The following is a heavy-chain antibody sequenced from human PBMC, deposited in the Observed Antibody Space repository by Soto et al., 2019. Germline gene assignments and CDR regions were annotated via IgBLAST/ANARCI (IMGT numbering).Heavy chain of an antibody. CDR2: IYATGST. V-gene: IGHV4-4*07. Sequence: SETLSLTCNVSRASLAGHYRSWIRQPPGKGLDWIGRIYATGSTDYNPSVQSRLPMPLDTSKKQFFVPLXXXXXPGKGLEWIGRIYATGSTDYNPSLKSRLTMSVDMSKKQFSLTLRSVTAADTAMYYCVRDGTKNLRDWFDPWGQGILVTVPQ. CDR1: RASLAGHY. J-gene: IGHJ5*02. CDR3: GRIYATGSTDYNPSLKSRLTMSVDMSKKQFSLTLRSVTAADTAMYYCVRDGTKNLRDWFDP. D-gene: IGHD3-3*01.